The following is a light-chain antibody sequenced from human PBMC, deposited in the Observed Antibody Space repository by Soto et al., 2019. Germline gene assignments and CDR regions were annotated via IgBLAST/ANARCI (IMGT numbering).Light chain of an antibody. J-gene: IGKJ5*01. V-gene: IGKV1-33*01. CDR1: QDINKN. CDR3: QQYESLPLT. CDR2: DAS. Sequence: TMSPSAVSASVEDRVTITCQASQDINKNLIWYQQKPGKAPKLLIYDASDLETGVPSRFSGSGSGTGFTFTISSLQPEDFTTYYCQQYESLPLTFGQGARLENK.